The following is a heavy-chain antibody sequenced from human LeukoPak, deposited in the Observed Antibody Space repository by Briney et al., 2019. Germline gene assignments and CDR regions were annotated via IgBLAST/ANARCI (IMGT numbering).Heavy chain of an antibody. CDR3: ARDPKTDCTNGVCYLNWFDP. CDR2: INAGNGNT. D-gene: IGHD2-8*01. CDR1: GYTFTGYY. J-gene: IGHJ5*02. V-gene: IGHV1/OR15-3*02. Sequence: ASVKVSCKASGYTFTGYYMHWVRQAPGQRLEWMGWINAGNGNTKYSQKFQGRVTMTRDTSTSTVYMELSSLRSEDTAVYYCARDPKTDCTNGVCYLNWFDPWGQGTLVTVSS.